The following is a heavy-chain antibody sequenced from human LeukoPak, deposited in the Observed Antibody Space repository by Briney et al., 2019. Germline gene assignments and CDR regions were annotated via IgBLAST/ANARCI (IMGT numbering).Heavy chain of an antibody. CDR3: ARGFRSYCSSSSCWRYFDY. CDR1: GFTFSDHY. D-gene: IGHD2-2*01. J-gene: IGHJ4*02. Sequence: GGSLRLSCAASGFTFSDHYMDWVRQAPGKGLEWVGRSRNKANSYSIDYAASVKGRFIISRDDSENSLYLQMSSLKTEDTAVYYCARGFRSYCSSSSCWRYFDYWGQGALVTVSS. CDR2: SRNKANSYSI. V-gene: IGHV3-72*01.